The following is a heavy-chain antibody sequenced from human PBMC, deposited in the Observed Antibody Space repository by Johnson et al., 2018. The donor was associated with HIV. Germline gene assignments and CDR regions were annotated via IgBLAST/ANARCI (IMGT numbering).Heavy chain of an antibody. D-gene: IGHD1-1*01. V-gene: IGHV3-NL1*01. CDR2: ISSGGGTI. Sequence: QVQLVESGGGVVQPGRSLRLSCAASGFTFSSYGMHWVRQAPGKGLEWVSYISSGGGTIYYADSVEGRFTISRDNSRDTLSLQMNSLRVEDTALYFCATVWRNEGRHSFDVWGLGTMVTVSS. CDR1: GFTFSSYG. CDR3: ATVWRNEGRHSFDV. J-gene: IGHJ3*01.